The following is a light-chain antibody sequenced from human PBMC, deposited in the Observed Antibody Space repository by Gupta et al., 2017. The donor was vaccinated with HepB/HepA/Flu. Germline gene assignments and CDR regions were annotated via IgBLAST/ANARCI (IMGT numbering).Light chain of an antibody. CDR2: QDP. CDR1: KLDDKF. CDR3: QAWDTSTFV. V-gene: IGLV3-1*01. Sequence: SYELTQPHSVPVSPGQTASITCPGHKLDDKFVHWYQQRPGQSPVLVIYQDPRGASGIPERFSGSNSGTTATLTITGTQPTAEDDYFYQAWDTSTFVFGTGTKVAVL. J-gene: IGLJ1*01.